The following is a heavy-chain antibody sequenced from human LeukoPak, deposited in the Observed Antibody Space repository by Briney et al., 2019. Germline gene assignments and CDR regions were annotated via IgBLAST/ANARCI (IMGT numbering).Heavy chain of an antibody. Sequence: SETLSLTCTVSGGSISSYYWSWIRQPPGKGLERIGYIYYSGSTNYNPSLKSRVTISVDTSKNQFSLKLSSVTAADTAVYYCARTGIVGATTFPAFDIWGQGTMVTVSS. D-gene: IGHD1-26*01. CDR3: ARTGIVGATTFPAFDI. CDR1: GGSISSYY. J-gene: IGHJ3*02. V-gene: IGHV4-59*01. CDR2: IYYSGST.